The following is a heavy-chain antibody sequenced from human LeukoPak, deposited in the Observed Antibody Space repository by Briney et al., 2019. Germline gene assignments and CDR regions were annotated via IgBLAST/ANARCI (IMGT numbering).Heavy chain of an antibody. CDR2: ISAYNGNT. D-gene: IGHD1-26*01. J-gene: IGHJ3*02. CDR3: ARDGSPLIALDI. Sequence: ASVKVSCEASGYTFINYGISWVRQAPGQGLEWMGWISAYNGNTHYAQRLQGRVTMTTDISTSTAYMELRSLRSDDTAVYYCARDGSPLIALDIWGQGTMVTVSS. V-gene: IGHV1-18*01. CDR1: GYTFINYG.